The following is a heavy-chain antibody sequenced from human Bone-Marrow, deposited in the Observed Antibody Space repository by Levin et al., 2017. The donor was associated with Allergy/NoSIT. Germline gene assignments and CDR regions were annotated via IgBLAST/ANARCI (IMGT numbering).Heavy chain of an antibody. CDR2: MNPNSGNT. J-gene: IGHJ6*02. V-gene: IGHV1-8*01. CDR1: GYTFTSYD. Sequence: GESLKISCKASGYTFTSYDINWVRQATGQGLEWMGWMNPNSGNTGYAQKFQGRVTMTRNTSISTAYMELSSLRSEDTAVYYCARGIGEYLMDVWGQGTTVTVSS. CDR3: ARGIGEYLMDV. D-gene: IGHD3-10*01.